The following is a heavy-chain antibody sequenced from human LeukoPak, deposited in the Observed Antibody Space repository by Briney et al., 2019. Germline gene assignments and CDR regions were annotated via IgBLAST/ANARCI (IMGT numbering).Heavy chain of an antibody. CDR1: GGSISSGGYY. Sequence: SETLSLTCTVSGGSISSGGYYWSWIRQHPGKGLEWIGYIYHSGSTYYNPSLKSRVTISVDTSKNQFSLKLSSVTAADTAVYYCARGNRITGTKEPYNWFDPWGQGTLVTVSS. CDR3: ARGNRITGTKEPYNWFDP. CDR2: IYHSGST. V-gene: IGHV4-31*03. D-gene: IGHD1-20*01. J-gene: IGHJ5*02.